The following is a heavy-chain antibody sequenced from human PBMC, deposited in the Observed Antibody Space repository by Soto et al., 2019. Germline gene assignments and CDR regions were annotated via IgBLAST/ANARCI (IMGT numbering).Heavy chain of an antibody. CDR1: GFRFSLFW. V-gene: IGHV3-7*01. CDR3: AREGALKPFSS. CDR2: INEDGSEK. J-gene: IGHJ5*02. Sequence: GGSLRLSCAASGFRFSLFWMSWVRQTPGKGLEWVANINEDGSEKFFADSVKGRFTISRDNAKNSLSLQMDSLRVEDTAVYYCAREGALKPFSSWGQGALVTVSS.